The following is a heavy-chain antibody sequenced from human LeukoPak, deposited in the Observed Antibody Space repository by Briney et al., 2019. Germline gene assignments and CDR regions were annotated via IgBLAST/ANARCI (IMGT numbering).Heavy chain of an antibody. D-gene: IGHD3-3*01. V-gene: IGHV4-59*01. CDR3: ARSSTIYGVLNGPQYLQQ. Sequence: SETLSLTCSVSGDSISGYYWSWIRQPPGKGLEWIGHIYFRGSTNYNPSLKSRVTMSVDTSKNQFSLNLISVTAADTAVYYCARSSTIYGVLNGPQYLQQWGQGTLVIVSS. CDR2: IYFRGST. J-gene: IGHJ1*01. CDR1: GDSISGYY.